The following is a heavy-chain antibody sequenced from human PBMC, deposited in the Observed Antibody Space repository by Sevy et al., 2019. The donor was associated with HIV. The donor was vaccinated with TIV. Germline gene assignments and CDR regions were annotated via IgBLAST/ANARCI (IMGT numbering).Heavy chain of an antibody. J-gene: IGHJ4*02. CDR3: ARGKSGYGYALNY. CDR2: IYSDGTT. D-gene: IGHD5-18*01. V-gene: IGHV3-66*01. Sequence: GGSLRLSCAASGFTVNSNYMTWVRQAPGKGREGVSVIYSDGTTYHADSVKDRFTISRDNFKNTLYLQMNSLRAEDTALYYCARGKSGYGYALNYWGQGTLVTVSS. CDR1: GFTVNSNY.